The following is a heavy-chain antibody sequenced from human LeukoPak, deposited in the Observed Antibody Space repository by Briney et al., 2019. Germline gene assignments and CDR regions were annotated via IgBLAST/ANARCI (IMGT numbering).Heavy chain of an antibody. CDR3: ARTTYYYGSGSYGLGEYNWFDP. CDR2: IYYSGST. J-gene: IGHJ5*02. Sequence: SETLSLTCTVSGGSISSYYWSWIRQPPGKGLEWIGCIYYSGSTNYNPSLKSRVTISVDTSKNQFSLKLSSVTAADTAVYYCARTTYYYGSGSYGLGEYNWFDPWGQGTLVTVSS. V-gene: IGHV4-59*01. CDR1: GGSISSYY. D-gene: IGHD3-10*01.